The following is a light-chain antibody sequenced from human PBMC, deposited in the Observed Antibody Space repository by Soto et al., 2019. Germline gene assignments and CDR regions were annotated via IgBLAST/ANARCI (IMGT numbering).Light chain of an antibody. Sequence: EIVLTQSPGTLSLSPGERVTLSCRASQSVSSSYLAWYQQKPGQAPRLLIYGASSRATGIPDRFSGSWSGTDFTLTISRLDPEDFAVYYCQQYVSSQPVGQGTKVEIK. CDR2: GAS. CDR1: QSVSSSY. J-gene: IGKJ1*01. CDR3: QQYVSSQP. V-gene: IGKV3-20*01.